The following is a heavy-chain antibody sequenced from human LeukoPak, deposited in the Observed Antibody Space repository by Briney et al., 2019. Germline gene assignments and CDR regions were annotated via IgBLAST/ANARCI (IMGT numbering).Heavy chain of an antibody. J-gene: IGHJ3*02. CDR2: IKQDGSEK. Sequence: GGSLRLSCAASGFTFSSYWMSWVRLAPGKGLEWVANIKQDGSEKYYVDSVKGRFTISRDNAKNSLYLQMNSLRAEDTAVYYCARDRREDYGDYVYIWGQGTMVTVSS. CDR1: GFTFSSYW. D-gene: IGHD4-17*01. CDR3: ARDRREDYGDYVYI. V-gene: IGHV3-7*01.